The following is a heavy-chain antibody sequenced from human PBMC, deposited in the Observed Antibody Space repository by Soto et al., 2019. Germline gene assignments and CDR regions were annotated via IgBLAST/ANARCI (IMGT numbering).Heavy chain of an antibody. D-gene: IGHD3-3*01. CDR2: IYYSGST. CDR3: ARLGGYYQSLDT. V-gene: IGHV4-59*08. J-gene: IGHJ5*02. Sequence: SSETLSLTCTVSGGSIDTYYWSWIRQPPGKGLQWIGYIYYSGSTTYSPSLKSRVTISVDRSKNQFSLKLTSVTAADTAVYYCARLGGYYQSLDTWGQGTLVTVS. CDR1: GGSIDTYY.